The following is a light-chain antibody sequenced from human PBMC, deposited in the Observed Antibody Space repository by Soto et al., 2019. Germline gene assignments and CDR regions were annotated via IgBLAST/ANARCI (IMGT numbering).Light chain of an antibody. J-gene: IGKJ5*01. V-gene: IGKV3-11*01. CDR2: DAS. Sequence: EIVLTQSPATLSLSPGERATLSCRASQSVSSYLAWYQQKPGQAPRLLIYDASNRATAIPARFSGSGSGTDFTPTISSLAPEDFAVYYCQQRSNWPPITFGQGTRLEIK. CDR1: QSVSSY. CDR3: QQRSNWPPIT.